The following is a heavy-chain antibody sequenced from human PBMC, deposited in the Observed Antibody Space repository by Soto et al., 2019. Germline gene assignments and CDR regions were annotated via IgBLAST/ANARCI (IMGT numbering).Heavy chain of an antibody. J-gene: IGHJ6*02. Sequence: GGSLRLSCAASGFTFSSYSMNWVRQAPGKGLEWVSSISSSSSYIYYADSVKGRFTISRDNAKNSLYLQMNSLRAEDTAVYYCARDHGETVPAFYYYGMDVWGQGTTVTVSS. CDR3: ARDHGETVPAFYYYGMDV. CDR1: GFTFSSYS. V-gene: IGHV3-21*01. CDR2: ISSSSSYI. D-gene: IGHD2-2*01.